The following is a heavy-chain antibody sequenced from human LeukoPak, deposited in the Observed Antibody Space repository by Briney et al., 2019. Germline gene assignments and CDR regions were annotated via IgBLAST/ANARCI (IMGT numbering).Heavy chain of an antibody. D-gene: IGHD3-22*01. Sequence: GGSLRLSCAASGFTFSSYSMNWVRQAPGKGLEWVSSISSSSTYIYYADSLKGRFTISRVNAKNSLYLQMNSLRAEDTAVYYCARDGYYDSSGFFDYWGQGTLVTVSS. V-gene: IGHV3-21*01. CDR3: ARDGYYDSSGFFDY. CDR1: GFTFSSYS. CDR2: ISSSSTYI. J-gene: IGHJ4*02.